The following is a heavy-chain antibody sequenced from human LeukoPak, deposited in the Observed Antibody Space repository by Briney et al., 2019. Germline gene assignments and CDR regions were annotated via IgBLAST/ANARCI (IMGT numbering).Heavy chain of an antibody. CDR2: IYYSGST. CDR1: GGSISSYY. Sequence: PSETLSLTCTVSGGSISSYYWSWIRQPPGKGLEWIGYIYYSGSTYYDPSLQSRVTISLDTSKNQFSLKLSSVTAADTAVYYCARDFRGGTGGLDYWGQGSLDTVSS. V-gene: IGHV4-30-4*08. CDR3: ARDFRGGTGGLDY. J-gene: IGHJ4*02. D-gene: IGHD3/OR15-3a*01.